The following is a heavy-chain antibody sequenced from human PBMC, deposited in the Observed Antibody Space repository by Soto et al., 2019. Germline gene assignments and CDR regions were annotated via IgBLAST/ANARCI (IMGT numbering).Heavy chain of an antibody. CDR3: ASSGWYRGY. J-gene: IGHJ4*02. CDR2: INHSGST. D-gene: IGHD6-19*01. V-gene: IGHV4-34*01. CDR1: GGSFSGYY. Sequence: SETLSLTCAVYGGSFSGYYWSWIRQSPGKGLEWIGEINHSGSTSYNPSLKSRVTISVDTSKNQFSLKLSSVTAADTAVYYCASSGWYRGYWGKGTLVTVSS.